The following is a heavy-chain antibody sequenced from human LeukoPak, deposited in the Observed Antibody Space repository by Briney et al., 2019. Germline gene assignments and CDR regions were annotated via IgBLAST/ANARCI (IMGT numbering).Heavy chain of an antibody. CDR3: ARASWGGYYKGEIDY. Sequence: GGSLRLSCAASGFTFDDYGMSWVRQASGKGLECVSGINWNGGSTGYADSVKGRFTISRDNAKNSLYLQMNSLRAEDTALYYCARASWGGYYKGEIDYWGPGTLVTVSS. CDR2: INWNGGST. J-gene: IGHJ4*02. D-gene: IGHD3-3*01. CDR1: GFTFDDYG. V-gene: IGHV3-20*04.